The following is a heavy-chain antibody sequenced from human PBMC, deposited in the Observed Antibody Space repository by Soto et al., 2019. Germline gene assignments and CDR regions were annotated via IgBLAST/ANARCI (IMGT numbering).Heavy chain of an antibody. CDR2: ISGSGGGT. CDR3: AKGWCDS. CDR1: GFIFSSHV. Sequence: GSLRLSCAASGFIFSSHVMSWVRQAPGKGLEWVSSISGSGGGTYYADSVKGRFIISRDNYKNTLDLQMNSLRVEETAVYYYAKGWCDSSGKSTLVTVSS. J-gene: IGHJ5*01. V-gene: IGHV3-23*01.